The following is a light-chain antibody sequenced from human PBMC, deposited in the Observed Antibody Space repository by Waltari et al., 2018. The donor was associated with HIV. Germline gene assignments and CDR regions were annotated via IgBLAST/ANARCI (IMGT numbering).Light chain of an antibody. CDR2: DAS. CDR3: QQRSNWPPFT. Sequence: EIVLPQSPATLSLSPGERATLACRASQSVSSYLAGYQQKPGQAPGPSIYDASNRATGSPASFSGSGSVTDFTLTISILEPEDFAVYYCQQRSNWPPFTFGHGTKVDI. V-gene: IGKV3-11*01. CDR1: QSVSSY. J-gene: IGKJ3*01.